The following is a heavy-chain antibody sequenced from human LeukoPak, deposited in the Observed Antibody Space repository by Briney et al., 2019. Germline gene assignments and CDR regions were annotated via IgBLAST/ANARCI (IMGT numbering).Heavy chain of an antibody. CDR2: ISHGGST. Sequence: PSETLSLTCAVSDYSITNAYYWGWIRQPPGKVLEWIGSISHGGSTHYNASLKSRVTISLEASKNQFSLRLSSVTSADTAVYYCARQADVPSSIGYFDLWGQGVPVTVSS. CDR1: DYSITNAYY. D-gene: IGHD2/OR15-2a*01. CDR3: ARQADVPSSIGYFDL. V-gene: IGHV4-38-2*01. J-gene: IGHJ4*02.